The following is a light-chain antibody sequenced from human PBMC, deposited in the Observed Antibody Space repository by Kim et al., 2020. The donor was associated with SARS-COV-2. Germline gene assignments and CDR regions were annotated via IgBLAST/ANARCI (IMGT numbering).Light chain of an antibody. CDR2: GAS. V-gene: IGKV3-20*01. Sequence: EIGLTQSPDTLSLSPGERATLSCRASQSIRSTYLAWYQHKPGQAPRLLIFGASSRATGIPGRFSGSGSGADFTLTISRLEPDDFAVYYCQQYDSSPHTFGQGTKLEIK. CDR1: QSIRSTY. CDR3: QQYDSSPHT. J-gene: IGKJ2*01.